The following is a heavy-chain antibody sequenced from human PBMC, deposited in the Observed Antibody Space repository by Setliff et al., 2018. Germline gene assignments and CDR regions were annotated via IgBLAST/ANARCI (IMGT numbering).Heavy chain of an antibody. CDR1: GFTFDDYA. D-gene: IGHD2-2*01. CDR3: AKGYCSSTSCYVDY. V-gene: IGHV3-9*03. CDR2: ISWNSGIV. Sequence: PGGSLRLSCAASGFTFDDYAMHWVRQAPGKGLEWVSGISWNSGIVAYADSVKGRFTISRDNAKNSLYLQMNSLRAEDMALYYCAKGYCSSTSCYVDYWGQGTLVTVSS. J-gene: IGHJ4*02.